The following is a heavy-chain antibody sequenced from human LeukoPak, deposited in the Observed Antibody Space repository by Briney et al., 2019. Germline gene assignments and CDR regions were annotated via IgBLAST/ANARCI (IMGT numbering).Heavy chain of an antibody. D-gene: IGHD1-26*01. V-gene: IGHV1-18*01. CDR2: ISSYIGTS. J-gene: IGHJ3*01. CDR1: GYTFTNYG. CDR3: ARGSSARPFDL. Sequence: ASVKVSCKASGYTFTNYGISWMRQAPGQGPEWMGWISSYIGTSNYAQKFQDRVSMTTDTSTRTAYMELRSLRSDDTAMYYCARGSSARPFDLWGQGTLVTVSS.